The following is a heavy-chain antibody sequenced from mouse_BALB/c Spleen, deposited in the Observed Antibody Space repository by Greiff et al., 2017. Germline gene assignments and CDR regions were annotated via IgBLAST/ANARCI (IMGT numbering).Heavy chain of an antibody. CDR2: ISYSGST. CDR1: GYSITSDYA. J-gene: IGHJ3*01. V-gene: IGHV3-2*02. D-gene: IGHD2-4*01. CDR3: ARLGLRAWFAY. Sequence: DVKLVESGPGLVKPSQSLSLTCTVTGYSITSDYAWNWIRQFPGNKLEWMGYISYSGSTSYNPSLKSRISITRDTSKNQFFLQLNSVTTEDTATYYCARLGLRAWFAYWGQGTLVTVSA.